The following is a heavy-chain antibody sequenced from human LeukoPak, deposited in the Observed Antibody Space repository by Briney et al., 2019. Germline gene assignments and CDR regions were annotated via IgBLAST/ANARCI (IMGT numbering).Heavy chain of an antibody. J-gene: IGHJ4*02. D-gene: IGHD3-22*01. CDR2: IKKDGSEK. Sequence: GGSLRLSCAASGLIFSSYWMSWFRQAPGKGLEWVANIKKDGSEKYYVDSVKGRFTISRDNAKNTLYLQMNSLRAEDTAVYYCARVHSSGLNPPLDYWGQGTLVTVSS. CDR3: ARVHSSGLNPPLDY. V-gene: IGHV3-7*01. CDR1: GLIFSSYW.